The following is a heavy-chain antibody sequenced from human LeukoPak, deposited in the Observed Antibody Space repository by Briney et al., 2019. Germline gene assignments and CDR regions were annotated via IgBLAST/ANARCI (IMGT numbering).Heavy chain of an antibody. D-gene: IGHD1-26*01. J-gene: IGHJ4*02. CDR3: ARRETFYCFDY. V-gene: IGHV3-48*04. Sequence: GGSLRLSCAASGFTFSSYSMNWVRQAPGKGLEWVSYISSSSSTIYYADSVKGRFTISRDNAKNSLYLQMNSLRAEDTALYYCARRETFYCFDYWGQGTLVTVSS. CDR2: ISSSSSTI. CDR1: GFTFSSYS.